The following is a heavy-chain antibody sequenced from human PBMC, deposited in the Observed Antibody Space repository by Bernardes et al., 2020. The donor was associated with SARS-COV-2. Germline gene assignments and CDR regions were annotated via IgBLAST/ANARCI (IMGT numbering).Heavy chain of an antibody. CDR1: VGSINTDY. CDR2: IYRSGTS. D-gene: IGHD2-15*01. CDR3: ARVRSATLYFDY. V-gene: IGHV4-59*01. Sequence: TLYLNSAVSVGSINTDYWSWVRQPQGKGLEFIGYIYRSGTSTYNPSLGSRVTMSIDTSKDHFSLELTSVTAADTAVYYCARVRSATLYFDYWGQGALVTVSS. J-gene: IGHJ4*02.